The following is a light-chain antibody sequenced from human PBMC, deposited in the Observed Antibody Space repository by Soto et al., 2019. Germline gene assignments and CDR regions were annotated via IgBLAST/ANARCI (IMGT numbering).Light chain of an antibody. CDR1: NIGSKS. Sequence: SYELTQPPSLSVAPGKTARITCGGDNIGSKSVHWYQQKPGQAPVLVMYYDSDRPSGIPERFSGSNSGNTAILTISGAEAGDEADYSCQVWDNGKGVFGGGTKVTVL. J-gene: IGLJ3*02. CDR3: QVWDNGKGV. CDR2: YDS. V-gene: IGLV3-21*04.